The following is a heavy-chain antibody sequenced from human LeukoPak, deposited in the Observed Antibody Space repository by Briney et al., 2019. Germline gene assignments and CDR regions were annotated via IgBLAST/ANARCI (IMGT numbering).Heavy chain of an antibody. CDR2: IDPNSGGT. CDR1: GYTFTGYY. J-gene: IGHJ4*02. D-gene: IGHD2-2*01. V-gene: IGHV1-2*02. CDR3: ARVAGYCSSTSCPSYYFDY. Sequence: ASVKVSCKASGYTFTGYYMHWVRQAPGQGLEWMGWIDPNSGGTNYAQKFLGRVTMTRDTSISTAYMELSRLRSDDTAVYYCARVAGYCSSTSCPSYYFDYWGQGTLVTVSS.